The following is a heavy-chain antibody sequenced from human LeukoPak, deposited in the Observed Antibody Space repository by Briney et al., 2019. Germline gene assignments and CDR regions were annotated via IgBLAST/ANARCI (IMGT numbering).Heavy chain of an antibody. CDR1: GFTFSSYA. CDR2: ISGSGGST. D-gene: IGHD4-17*01. V-gene: IGHV3-23*01. Sequence: GGSLRLSCAASGFTFSSYAMSWVRQAPGKGLEWVSAISGSGGSTYYADSVKGRFTISRDNSKNTLYLQMNSLRAEDTAVYYCHPDSTTVTTYLRQFDYWGQGTLVTVSS. CDR3: HPDSTTVTTYLRQFDY. J-gene: IGHJ4*02.